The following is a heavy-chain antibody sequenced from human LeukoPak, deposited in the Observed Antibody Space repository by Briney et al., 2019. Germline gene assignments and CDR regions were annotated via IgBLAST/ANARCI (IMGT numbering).Heavy chain of an antibody. CDR2: VYSSGST. CDR1: GGSISSGSYY. CDR3: ARELVMSSDTYDAFDI. J-gene: IGHJ3*02. Sequence: SETLSLTCTVSGGSISSGSYYWSWIRQPAGTGLEWIGRVYSSGSTYYNPSLKSRVTISVDTSKNQFSLKLSSVTAADTAVYYCARELVMSSDTYDAFDIWGQGTMVTVSS. D-gene: IGHD1-1*01. V-gene: IGHV4-61*10.